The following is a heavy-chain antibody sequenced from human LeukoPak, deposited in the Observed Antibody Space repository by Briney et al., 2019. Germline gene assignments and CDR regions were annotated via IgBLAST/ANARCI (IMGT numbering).Heavy chain of an antibody. CDR2: IDYSGST. J-gene: IGHJ4*02. D-gene: IGHD6-13*01. CDR1: GAFISSYY. CDR3: ARRYSSSWYGFDY. V-gene: IGHV4-59*08. Sequence: SETLSLTCTVSGAFISSYYWSWIRQPPGKGLEWIGYIDYSGSTNYNPSLKSRVSISVDTSKNQFSLTLSSVTAADTAVYYCARRYSSSWYGFDYWGQGTLVTVSS.